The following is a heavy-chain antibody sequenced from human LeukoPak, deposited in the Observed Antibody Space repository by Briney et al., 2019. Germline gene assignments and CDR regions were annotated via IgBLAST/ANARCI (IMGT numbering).Heavy chain of an antibody. D-gene: IGHD1-26*01. V-gene: IGHV4-34*01. Sequence: SETLSLTCAVYGGSFSGYYWSWIRQPPGKGLEWIGEIYHSGSTNYNPSLKSRVTISVDKSKNQFSLKLSSVTAADTAVYYCARAEAGATNYWGQGTLVTVSS. CDR2: IYHSGST. CDR1: GGSFSGYY. CDR3: ARAEAGATNY. J-gene: IGHJ4*02.